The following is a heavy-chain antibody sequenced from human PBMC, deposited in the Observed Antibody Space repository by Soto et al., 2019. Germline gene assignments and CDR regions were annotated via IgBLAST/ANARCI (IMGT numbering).Heavy chain of an antibody. Sequence: SETLSLTCTVSGGSISSSSYYWGWIRQPPGKGLEWIGSIYYSGSTYYNPSLKSRVTISVDTSKNQFSLKLSSVAAADTAVYYCARRVNYYDSSGYPNWFDPWGQGTLVTVSS. CDR1: GGSISSSSYY. CDR3: ARRVNYYDSSGYPNWFDP. D-gene: IGHD3-22*01. V-gene: IGHV4-39*01. CDR2: IYYSGST. J-gene: IGHJ5*02.